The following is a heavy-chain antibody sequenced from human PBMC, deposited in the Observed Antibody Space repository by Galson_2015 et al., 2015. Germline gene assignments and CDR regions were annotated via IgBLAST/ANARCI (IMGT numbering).Heavy chain of an antibody. J-gene: IGHJ6*03. V-gene: IGHV3-21*01. CDR2: ISSSSSYI. CDR1: GFTFSSYS. Sequence: SLRLSCAASGFTFSSYSMNWVRQAPGKGLEWVSSISSSSSYIYYADSVKGRFTISRDNAKNSLYLQMNSLRAEDTAVYYCARGRTYCSSTSCYDSTDYYYYYMDVWGKGTTVTVSS. CDR3: ARGRTYCSSTSCYDSTDYYYYYMDV. D-gene: IGHD2-2*01.